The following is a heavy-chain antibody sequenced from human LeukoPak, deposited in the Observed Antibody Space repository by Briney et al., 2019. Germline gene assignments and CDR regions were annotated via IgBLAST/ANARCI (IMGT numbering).Heavy chain of an antibody. CDR1: GFTFSSDA. CDR2: VSNDGGIK. Sequence: PGGSLRLSCAASGFTFSSDAMHWVRQAPGKGLEWVALVSNDGGIKYYGASVRGRFTISRDNPENTLYLQMNSLRADDTAVYYCAKGGEQKTFRCGMDSWGQGTLVTVSS. J-gene: IGHJ4*02. V-gene: IGHV3-30*04. D-gene: IGHD1/OR15-1a*01. CDR3: AKGGEQKTFRCGMDS.